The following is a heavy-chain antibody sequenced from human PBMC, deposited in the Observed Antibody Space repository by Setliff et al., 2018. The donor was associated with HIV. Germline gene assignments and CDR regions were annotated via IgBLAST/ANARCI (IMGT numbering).Heavy chain of an antibody. CDR2: VVPLFGTE. J-gene: IGHJ4*02. Sequence: GASVKVSCKSSGGTFSSYGVTWVRQAPGQGLEWMGGVVPLFGTEKVAQTFQGRVTFTADESTSTAYMDLNNLKSQDTAIYYCARLENMADPSDFDYWGQGTLVTVS. CDR3: ARLENMADPSDFDY. V-gene: IGHV1-69*13. D-gene: IGHD1-1*01. CDR1: GGTFSSYG.